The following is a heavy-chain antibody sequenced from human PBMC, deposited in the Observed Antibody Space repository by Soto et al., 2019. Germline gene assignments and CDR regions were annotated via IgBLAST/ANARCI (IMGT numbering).Heavy chain of an antibody. CDR1: GGSIGSGDYY. D-gene: IGHD6-13*01. CDR3: ASKNSWSGYFDY. J-gene: IGHJ4*02. V-gene: IGHV4-30-4*01. Sequence: PSETLSLTCTVSGGSIGSGDYYWSWIRQPPGKGLEWIGYIYYSGSTYYNPSLKSRVTISVDTSKNHFSLKLSSVTAADTAVYYCASKNSWSGYFDYWGQGTLVTVPQ. CDR2: IYYSGST.